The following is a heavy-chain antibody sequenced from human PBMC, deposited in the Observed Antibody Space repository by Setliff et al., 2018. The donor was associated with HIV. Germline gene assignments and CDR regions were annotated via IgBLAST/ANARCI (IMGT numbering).Heavy chain of an antibody. V-gene: IGHV4-39*07. CDR3: ARILVAAAGTGFDP. Sequence: PSETLSLTCSVSGDSISNNKYYWSWIRQPPGKGLEWTGSIYHDGKTYYNPSLKSRVTMSIDTSQNQFSLKLTSVTAADTAVYYCARILVAAAGTGFDPWGQGILVTVSS. J-gene: IGHJ5*02. CDR1: GDSISNNKYY. D-gene: IGHD6-13*01. CDR2: IYHDGKT.